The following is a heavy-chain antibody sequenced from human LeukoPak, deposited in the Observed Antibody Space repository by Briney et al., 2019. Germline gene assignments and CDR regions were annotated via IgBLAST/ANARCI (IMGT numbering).Heavy chain of an antibody. D-gene: IGHD3-10*01. J-gene: IGHJ6*03. CDR2: IKEDGSEK. V-gene: IGHV3-7*01. CDR3: ARDALWFGESLRGYYYMDV. Sequence: GGSLRLSCAASGFTFSAYWMSWVRQAPGKGLEWVANIKEDGSEKYYVDFVKGRFTISRDNFRKSLYLYMDSLRAEDTAVYYCARDALWFGESLRGYYYMDVWGKGTTVTVSS. CDR1: GFTFSAYW.